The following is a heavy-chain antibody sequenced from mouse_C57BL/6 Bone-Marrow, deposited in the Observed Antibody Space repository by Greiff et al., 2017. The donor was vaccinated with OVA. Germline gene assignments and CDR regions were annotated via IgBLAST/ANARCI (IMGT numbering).Heavy chain of an antibody. D-gene: IGHD1-3*01. J-gene: IGHJ4*01. CDR2: IRSKSNNYAT. CDR3: VRRSGYYPMDY. CDR1: GFSFNPYA. V-gene: IGHV10-1*01. Sequence: DVKLVESGGGLVQPKGSLKLSCAASGFSFNPYAMNWVRQAPGKGLEWVARIRSKSNNYATYYADSVKDRFTISRDDSESMLYRQMNNLKTEDTAMYYCVRRSGYYPMDYWGQGTSVTVSS.